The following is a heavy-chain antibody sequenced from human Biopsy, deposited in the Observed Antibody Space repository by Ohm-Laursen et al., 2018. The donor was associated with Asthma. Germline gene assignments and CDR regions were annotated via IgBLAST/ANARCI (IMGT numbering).Heavy chain of an antibody. CDR3: ARKAGSCISRTCYSLDF. CDR2: INSVFGTT. J-gene: IGHJ4*02. V-gene: IGHV1-69*13. Sequence: SVKASCKSLGGTFNTYVIGWVRQAPGQELEWLGGINSVFGTTTYPQKFQDRVTITADDSTSTVYMELSSLRSEDTAVYYCARKAGSCISRTCYSLDFWGQGTLVTVSS. CDR1: GGTFNTYV. D-gene: IGHD2-2*01.